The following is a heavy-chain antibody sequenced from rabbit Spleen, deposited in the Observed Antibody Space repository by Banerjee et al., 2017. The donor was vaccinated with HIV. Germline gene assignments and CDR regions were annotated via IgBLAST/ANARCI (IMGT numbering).Heavy chain of an antibody. CDR2: VYIIGGTT. CDR3: VRDHARMLDL. D-gene: IGHD6-1*01. V-gene: IGHV1S7*01. CDR1: GFDFSGDY. J-gene: IGHJ3*01. Sequence: QLKETGGGLVQPGGSLTLSCKASGFDFSGDYMSWVRQAPGKGLEWIGCVYIIGGTTDYASWVDGRFTISSDNAQNTLDLQMNSLTAADTATYFCVRDHARMLDLWGQGTLVTVS.